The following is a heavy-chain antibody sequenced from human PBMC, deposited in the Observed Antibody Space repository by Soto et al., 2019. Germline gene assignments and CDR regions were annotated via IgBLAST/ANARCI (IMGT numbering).Heavy chain of an antibody. Sequence: GSLKLSCAASGFTFSTYWMNWVRQAPGKGLEWVANIKQDGSEKYYVDSVKGRFAISRDNAKDSLFLQMNNLRAEDTAVYYCVRDWSTFWGMDVWGQGTTVTVSS. V-gene: IGHV3-7*01. J-gene: IGHJ6*02. CDR2: IKQDGSEK. CDR3: VRDWSTFWGMDV. CDR1: GFTFSTYW.